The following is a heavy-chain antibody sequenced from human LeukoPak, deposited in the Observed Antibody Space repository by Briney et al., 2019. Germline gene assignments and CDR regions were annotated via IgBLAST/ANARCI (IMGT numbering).Heavy chain of an antibody. Sequence: ASVKVSCKASGYTFTGYYMHWVRQAPGQGLEWMGWINANSGDTKYAQKFQGRVTMTRDTSISTAYMELSRLRSDDTAMYYYAGEISGYSDYWGQGTLVTVSS. CDR2: INANSGDT. J-gene: IGHJ4*02. CDR3: AGEISGYSDY. CDR1: GYTFTGYY. D-gene: IGHD3-22*01. V-gene: IGHV1-2*02.